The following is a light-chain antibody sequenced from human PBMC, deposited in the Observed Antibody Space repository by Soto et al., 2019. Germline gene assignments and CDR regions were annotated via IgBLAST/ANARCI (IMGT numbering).Light chain of an antibody. CDR2: DAT. J-gene: IGLJ2*01. CDR3: SSYTTSNTVV. CDR1: SSDVGAYNS. V-gene: IGLV2-14*01. Sequence: QSALTQPASVSGSPGQSITISCTGTSSDVGAYNSVSWYQQHPGKAPKVMIYDATDRPSGVSYRFSGSKSGNTASLTISGLQADYEANYYCSSYTTSNTVVFGGGTKLTVL.